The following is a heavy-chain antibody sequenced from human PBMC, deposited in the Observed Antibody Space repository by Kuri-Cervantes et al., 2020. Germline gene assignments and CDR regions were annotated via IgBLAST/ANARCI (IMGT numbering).Heavy chain of an antibody. CDR3: ARAGEWELGGFDY. CDR1: GDSISSGGYY. Sequence: SETLSLTCTVSGDSISSGGYYWSWIRQHPGKGLEWIGYIYYSGSTYYNPSLKSRVTISVDTSKNQFSLKLSSVTAADTAVYYCARAGEWELGGFDYWGQGTLVTVSS. J-gene: IGHJ4*02. D-gene: IGHD1-26*01. V-gene: IGHV4-31*03. CDR2: IYYSGST.